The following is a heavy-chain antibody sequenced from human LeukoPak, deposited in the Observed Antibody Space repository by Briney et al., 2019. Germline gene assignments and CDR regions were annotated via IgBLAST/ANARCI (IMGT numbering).Heavy chain of an antibody. CDR2: MNSNSGNT. CDR1: GYTFTSYD. D-gene: IGHD4-17*01. Sequence: ASVKVSCKASGYTFTSYDINWVRQATGQGLEWMGWMNSNSGNTGYAQKFQGRVTITRNTSISTAYMELSSLTSEDTAVYYCAGYGDLRYQGYFDYWGQGTLVTVSS. CDR3: AGYGDLRYQGYFDY. V-gene: IGHV1-8*03. J-gene: IGHJ4*02.